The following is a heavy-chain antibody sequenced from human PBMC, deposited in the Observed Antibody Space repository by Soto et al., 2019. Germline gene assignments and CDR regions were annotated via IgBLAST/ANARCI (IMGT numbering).Heavy chain of an antibody. CDR3: ARARMYYYDSSGSPSYGMDV. D-gene: IGHD3-22*01. CDR2: IIPIFGTA. V-gene: IGHV1-69*06. CDR1: GGTFSSYA. J-gene: IGHJ6*02. Sequence: QVQLVQSGAEVKKPGSSVKVSCKASGGTFSSYAISWVRQAPGQGLEWMGGIIPIFGTANYAQKFQGRVTITADKSTSTAYMELSSLRSEDTAVYYCARARMYYYDSSGSPSYGMDVWGQGTMVTVSS.